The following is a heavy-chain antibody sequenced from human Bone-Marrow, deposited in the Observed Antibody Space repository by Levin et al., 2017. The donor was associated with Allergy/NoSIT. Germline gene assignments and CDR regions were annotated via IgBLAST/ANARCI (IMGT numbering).Heavy chain of an antibody. CDR3: ARGRRGPPNAYCSSTSCSCHFDY. J-gene: IGHJ4*02. D-gene: IGHD2-2*01. Sequence: SETLSLTCAVYGGSFSGYYWSWIRQPPGKGLEWIGEINHSGSTNYNPSLKSRVTISVDTSKNQFSLKLSSVTAADTAVYYCARGRRGPPNAYCSSTSCSCHFDYWGQGTLVTVSS. CDR2: INHSGST. CDR1: GGSFSGYY. V-gene: IGHV4-34*01.